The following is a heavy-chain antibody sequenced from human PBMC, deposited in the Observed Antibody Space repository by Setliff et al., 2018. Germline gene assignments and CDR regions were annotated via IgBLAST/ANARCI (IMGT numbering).Heavy chain of an antibody. CDR3: ARDRTRFTMVRGVIITRAFDY. V-gene: IGHV4-38-2*02. CDR1: GYSISSGHY. Sequence: SETLSLTCTVSGYSISSGHYWGWIRQPPGKGLEWIGSISHSGSTYYNPSLRSRVTISVDTSKNQFSLKLSSVTAADTAVYYCARDRTRFTMVRGVIITRAFDYWGQGTLVTVSS. D-gene: IGHD3-10*01. CDR2: ISHSGST. J-gene: IGHJ4*02.